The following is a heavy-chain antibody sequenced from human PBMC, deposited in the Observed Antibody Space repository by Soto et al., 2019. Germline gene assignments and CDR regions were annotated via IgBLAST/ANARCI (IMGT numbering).Heavy chain of an antibody. CDR3: AREGSYSAYNFAHGIQLWSFDF. CDR2: IFSSGST. J-gene: IGHJ4*02. V-gene: IGHV4-4*07. D-gene: IGHD5-18*01. Sequence: SETLSLTYTVSGGSINAFYWSWVRQAAGKGLEWIGRIFSSGSTIFNPSLESRVAMSVDTSKNHFSLNLSSVTAADMAVYYCAREGSYSAYNFAHGIQLWSFDFWGQGALVTVSS. CDR1: GGSINAFY.